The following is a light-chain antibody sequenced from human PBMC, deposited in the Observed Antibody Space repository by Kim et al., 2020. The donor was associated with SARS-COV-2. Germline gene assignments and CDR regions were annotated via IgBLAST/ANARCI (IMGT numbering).Light chain of an antibody. CDR2: YDR. CDR1: NIGSKG. V-gene: IGLV3-21*04. CDR3: QVWDGSSDHYV. J-gene: IGLJ1*01. Sequence: APGKTDAITCGGKNIGSKGVHWYQQKPGQAPVLVIYYDRDRPSGIPERFSGSNSGNTATLTISRVEAGDEADYYCQVWDGSSDHYVFGTGTKVTVL.